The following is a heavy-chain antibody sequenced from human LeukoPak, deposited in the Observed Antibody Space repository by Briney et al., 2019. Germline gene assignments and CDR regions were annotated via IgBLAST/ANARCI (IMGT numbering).Heavy chain of an antibody. CDR2: ISGSGVTT. J-gene: IGHJ4*02. D-gene: IGHD3-9*01. V-gene: IGHV3-23*01. Sequence: GGSLRLSCAASGFTFSSYGMSWVRQAPGKGLEWVSVISGSGVTTYYADSVNGRFTISRDNSKNTLYLQMNSLRAEDTAVYYCAKGGKGYDILTGYFDYWGQGTLVTVSS. CDR3: AKGGKGYDILTGYFDY. CDR1: GFTFSSYG.